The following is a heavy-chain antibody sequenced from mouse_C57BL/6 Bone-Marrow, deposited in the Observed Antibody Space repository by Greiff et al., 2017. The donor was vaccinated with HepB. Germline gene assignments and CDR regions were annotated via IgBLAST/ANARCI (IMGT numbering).Heavy chain of an antibody. D-gene: IGHD4-1*01. CDR1: GYTFTSYG. CDR2: IYPRSGNT. J-gene: IGHJ2*01. V-gene: IGHV1-81*01. CDR3: AGGMGREYFDY. Sequence: VQLQQSGAELARPGASVKLSCKASGYTFTSYGISWVKQRTGQGLEWIGEIYPRSGNTYYNEKFKGKATLTADKSSSTAYMELRSLTSEDSAVYFCAGGMGREYFDYWGQGTTLTVSS.